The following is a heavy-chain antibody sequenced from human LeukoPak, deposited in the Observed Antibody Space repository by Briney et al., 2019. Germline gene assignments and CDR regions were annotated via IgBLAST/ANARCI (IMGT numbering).Heavy chain of an antibody. D-gene: IGHD1-26*01. V-gene: IGHV5-51*01. CDR2: ISPDDSEI. CDR3: ARHEGSGSHYSY. Sequence: PGESLKISCKGSGYSFTTYWIAWVRQMPGRGLEWMGIISPDDSEIRYSPSFRGQVTISADKSTSTAYLQWSRLKASDTAIYYCARHEGSGSHYSYWGQGTLVTVSS. J-gene: IGHJ4*02. CDR1: GYSFTTYW.